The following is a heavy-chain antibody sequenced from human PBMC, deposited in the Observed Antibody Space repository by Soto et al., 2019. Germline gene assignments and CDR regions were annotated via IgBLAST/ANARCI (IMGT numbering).Heavy chain of an antibody. CDR2: INPDSGGT. D-gene: IGHD2-15*01. J-gene: IGHJ4*02. CDR1: GYTFTGFY. CDR3: ARGWSSTAARFDY. V-gene: IGHV1-2*02. Sequence: ASVKVSCKASGYTFTGFYIHWVRQAPGQGLEWMGWINPDSGGTNYAQDFQGRVTMTRDSSISTAYMELNRRSSVAAAVFYCARGWSSTAARFDYWGQGTLVTVSS.